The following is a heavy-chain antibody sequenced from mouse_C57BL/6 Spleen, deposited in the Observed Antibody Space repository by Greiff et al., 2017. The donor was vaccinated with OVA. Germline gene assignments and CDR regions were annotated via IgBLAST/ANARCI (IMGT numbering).Heavy chain of an antibody. V-gene: IGHV1-55*01. D-gene: IGHD1-1*01. J-gene: IGHJ3*01. CDR3: AREGDYYGRGAWFAY. CDR1: GYTFTSYW. Sequence: VKLQQPGAELVKPGASVKMSCKASGYTFTSYWITWVKQRPGQGLEWIGDIYPGSGSTNYNEKFKSKATLTVDTSSSTAYMQLSSLTSEDSAVYYCAREGDYYGRGAWFAYWGQGTLVTVSA. CDR2: IYPGSGST.